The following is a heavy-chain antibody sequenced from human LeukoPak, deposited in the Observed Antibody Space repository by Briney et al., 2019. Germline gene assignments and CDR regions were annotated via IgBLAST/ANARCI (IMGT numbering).Heavy chain of an antibody. CDR1: GGSISSYY. CDR2: IYYSGST. D-gene: IGHD4-23*01. Sequence: SETLSLTCTVSGGSISSYYWSWIRQPPGKGLEWIGYIYYSGSTNYNPSLKSRVTISVDRSKNQFSLKLSSVTAADTAVYYCARVGAASRWGFDYWGQGTLVTVSS. CDR3: ARVGAASRWGFDY. J-gene: IGHJ4*02. V-gene: IGHV4-59*12.